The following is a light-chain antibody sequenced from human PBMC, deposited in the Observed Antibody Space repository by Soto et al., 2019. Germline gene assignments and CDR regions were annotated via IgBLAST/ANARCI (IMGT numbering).Light chain of an antibody. CDR3: QQYENLPLT. V-gene: IGKV1-8*01. CDR2: AAS. CDR1: QGISSY. Sequence: AIRMTQSPSSFSASTGDRVTITCRASQGISSYLAWYQQKPGKAPKLLIYAASTLERGVPSRFSGSGTGTEYTFTISSLQAEDNGTYYCQQYENLPLTFGGGTKVDIK. J-gene: IGKJ4*01.